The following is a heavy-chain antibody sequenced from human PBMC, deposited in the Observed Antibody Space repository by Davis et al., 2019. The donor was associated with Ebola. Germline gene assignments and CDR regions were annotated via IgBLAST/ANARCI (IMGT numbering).Heavy chain of an antibody. CDR2: IYSGGST. CDR1: GFTVSSNY. Sequence: PGGSLRLSCAASGFTVSSNYMSWVRQAPGKGLEWVSVIYSGGSTYYADSVKGRFTISRDNSKNTLYLQMNSLRAEDTAVYYCASWGQQQLRDYWGQGTLVTVSS. D-gene: IGHD6-13*01. CDR3: ASWGQQQLRDY. J-gene: IGHJ4*02. V-gene: IGHV3-53*01.